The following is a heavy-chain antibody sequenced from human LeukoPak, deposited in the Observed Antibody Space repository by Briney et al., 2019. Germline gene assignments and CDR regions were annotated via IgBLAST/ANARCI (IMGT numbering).Heavy chain of an antibody. Sequence: TLSLTRAVSVGAICSSSYYWGWVRQPPGKGLGWVGSIYYSGSTYYNPPLKSRDTLSVDTSKNQFSLKRRSVTPPDQAVYFCARVGYSGYDVGSYFDYWGQGTMVTVPS. CDR1: VGAICSSSYY. V-gene: IGHV4-39*01. CDR3: ARVGYSGYDVGSYFDY. CDR2: IYYSGST. J-gene: IGHJ4*02. D-gene: IGHD5-12*01.